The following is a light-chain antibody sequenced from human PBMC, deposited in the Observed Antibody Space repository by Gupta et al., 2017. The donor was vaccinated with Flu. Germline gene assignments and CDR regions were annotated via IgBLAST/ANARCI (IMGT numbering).Light chain of an antibody. Sequence: VGIALSRLPLPVTHEQPPSIPSGPSQSLVYSDGNTYVNGFKQRPGQSPMRLSYEVCNRDGGVPDRCSGSGSATDSTLNSSRVEAEYVGFYYCQKGKRPRNFGQGTKLEIK. CDR3: QKGKRPRN. CDR1: QSLVYSDGNTY. J-gene: IGKJ2*01. CDR2: EVC. V-gene: IGKV2-30*01.